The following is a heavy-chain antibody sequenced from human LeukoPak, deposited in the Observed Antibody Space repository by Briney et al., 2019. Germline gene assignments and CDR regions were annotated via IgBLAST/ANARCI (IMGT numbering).Heavy chain of an antibody. V-gene: IGHV3-53*01. J-gene: IGHJ4*02. CDR1: GLTVSNNY. CDR3: AKDSKGPAF. D-gene: IGHD2-15*01. CDR2: IYSGGGT. Sequence: GGSLRLSCATSGLTVSNNYMSWVRQAPGKGLEYISVIYSGGGTFYSGSVRGRFTISRDDSKNTLYLQMNSLRADDTAVYYCAKDSKGPAFWGQGTLVIVSS.